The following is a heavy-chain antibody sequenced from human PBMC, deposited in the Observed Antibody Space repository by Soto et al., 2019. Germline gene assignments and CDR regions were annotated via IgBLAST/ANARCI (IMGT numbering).Heavy chain of an antibody. V-gene: IGHV3-48*03. D-gene: IGHD3-3*01. CDR2: ISSSGSTI. J-gene: IGHJ6*02. CDR1: GFTFSSYE. CDR3: ARLYYDFWSGRHYYYYGMDV. Sequence: GSLRLSCAASGFTFSSYEMNWVRQAPGKGLEWVSYISSSGSTIYYADSVKGRFTISRDNAKNSLYLQMNSLRAEDTAVYYCARLYYDFWSGRHYYYYGMDVWGQGTTVTVSS.